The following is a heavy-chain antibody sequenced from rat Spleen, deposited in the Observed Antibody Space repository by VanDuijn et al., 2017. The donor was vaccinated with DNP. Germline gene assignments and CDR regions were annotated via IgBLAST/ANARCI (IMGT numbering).Heavy chain of an antibody. J-gene: IGHJ2*01. D-gene: IGHD4-3*01. CDR1: GFTFSNSD. CDR3: TRGGTYYFDY. V-gene: IGHV5-22*01. Sequence: EVQLVKSGGGLVQPGRSMKLSCAASGFTFSNSDMAWVRQAPTKGLEWVAYISYDGGSTYYGDSVKGRFTISRDNAKSTLYLQMNSLRSEDMATYYCTRGGTYYFDYWGQGVLVTVSS. CDR2: ISYDGGST.